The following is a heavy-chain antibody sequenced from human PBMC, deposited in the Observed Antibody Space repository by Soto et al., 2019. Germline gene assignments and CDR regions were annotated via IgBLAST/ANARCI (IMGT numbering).Heavy chain of an antibody. J-gene: IGHJ5*02. V-gene: IGHV4-34*01. CDR2: INHSGST. D-gene: IGHD6-6*01. CDR3: ARGEQLVLNWFDP. CDR1: GGSFSGYY. Sequence: QVQLQQWGAGLLKPSETLSLTCAVYGGSFSGYYWSWIRQPPGKGLEWIGEINHSGSTNYNPSLKGRVTISVDTSKNQFSLKLSSVTAADTAVYYCARGEQLVLNWFDPWGQGTLVTVSS.